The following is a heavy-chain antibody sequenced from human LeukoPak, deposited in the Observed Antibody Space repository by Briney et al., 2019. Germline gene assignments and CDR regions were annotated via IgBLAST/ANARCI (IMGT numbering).Heavy chain of an antibody. CDR1: GGTFSSYA. CDR2: IIPILGIA. D-gene: IGHD3-22*01. CDR3: AREGYYDSSGYYPEVY. Sequence: SVKVSCKASGGTFSSYAISWVRQSPGQGLEWMGRIIPILGIANYAQKFQGRVTITADKSTSTAYMELSSLRSEDTAVYYCAREGYYDSSGYYPEVYWGQGTLVTVSS. V-gene: IGHV1-69*04. J-gene: IGHJ4*02.